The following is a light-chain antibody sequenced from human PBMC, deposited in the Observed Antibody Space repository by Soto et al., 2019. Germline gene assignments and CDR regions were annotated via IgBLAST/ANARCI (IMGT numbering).Light chain of an antibody. CDR2: GAS. Sequence: EIVLTQSPATLSLSPGERATLSCRASQSVGTYLTWYQQKPGQAPRLLIYGASSRATGIPDRFSGSGSGTDFTLTIRRLEPEDFAVYYCQQYGSSYPWTFGQGTKVDIK. J-gene: IGKJ1*01. CDR3: QQYGSSYPWT. V-gene: IGKV3-20*01. CDR1: QSVGTY.